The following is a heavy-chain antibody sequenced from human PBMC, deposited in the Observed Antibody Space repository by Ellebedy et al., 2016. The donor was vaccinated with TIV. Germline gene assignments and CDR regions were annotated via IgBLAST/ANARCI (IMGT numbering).Heavy chain of an antibody. V-gene: IGHV3-48*02. Sequence: GGSLRLSXAASEFTFSYYSVNWVRQAAGKGLEWISYIVGTGTTTYYADSVKGRFTISRDNSKNSLFLQMNSLRDDDTAVYYCARRGNYLGDAFDIWGQGAMVIVSS. CDR1: EFTFSYYS. J-gene: IGHJ3*02. CDR2: IVGTGTTT. CDR3: ARRGNYLGDAFDI. D-gene: IGHD1-26*01.